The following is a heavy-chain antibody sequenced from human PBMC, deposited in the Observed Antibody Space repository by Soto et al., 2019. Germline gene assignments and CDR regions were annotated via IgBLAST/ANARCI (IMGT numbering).Heavy chain of an antibody. CDR3: ARYGSLWLHMRYGMDV. CDR2: ISAYNGNT. V-gene: IGHV1-18*01. J-gene: IGHJ6*02. CDR1: GYTFTSYG. Sequence: QVQLVQSGAEVKKPGASVKVSCKASGYTFTSYGISWVRQAPGQGLEWMGGISAYNGNTNYAQKLQGRVTMTTDTPASTAYMESRSLRSDDTAGYYCARYGSLWLHMRYGMDVWGQGTTVTDSS. D-gene: IGHD5-12*01.